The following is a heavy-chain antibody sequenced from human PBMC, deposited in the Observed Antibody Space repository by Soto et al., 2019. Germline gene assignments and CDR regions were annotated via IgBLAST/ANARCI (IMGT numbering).Heavy chain of an antibody. CDR2: ISWNSGSI. V-gene: IGHV3-9*01. D-gene: IGHD4-17*01. Sequence: GGSLRLSCAASGFTFDDYAMHWVRQAPGKGLEWVSGISWNSGSIGYADSVKGRFTISRDNAKNSLYLQMNSLRAEDTALYYCAKDKYSPVTTLGYFDYWGQGTLVTVSS. J-gene: IGHJ4*02. CDR3: AKDKYSPVTTLGYFDY. CDR1: GFTFDDYA.